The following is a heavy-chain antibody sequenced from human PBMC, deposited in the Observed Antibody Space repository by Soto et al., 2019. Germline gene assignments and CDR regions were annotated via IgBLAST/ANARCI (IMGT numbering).Heavy chain of an antibody. Sequence: GESLKISCKVSGYSFTSYWIGWVRQMPGKGLEWMGIIYPGDSDTRYSPSFQGQVTISADESISTAYLQWSSLKASDTAMYYCARRPYDYVWGSYRYSAFDIWGQGTMVTVSS. CDR3: ARRPYDYVWGSYRYSAFDI. J-gene: IGHJ3*02. V-gene: IGHV5-51*01. CDR1: GYSFTSYW. CDR2: IYPGDSDT. D-gene: IGHD3-16*02.